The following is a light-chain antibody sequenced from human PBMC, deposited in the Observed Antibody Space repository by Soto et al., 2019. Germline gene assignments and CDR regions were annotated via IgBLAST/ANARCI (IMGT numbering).Light chain of an antibody. V-gene: IGKV1-5*03. J-gene: IGKJ2*01. CDR3: QQYNSYTYT. CDR1: QSISSW. CDR2: KAS. Sequence: DIQMTQAPSTLSASVGDRVTITCRASQSISSWLAWFQQKTGKAPKLLIYKASSLESGVPSRFSVSGSGTEFTLTISSLQADYFATYYCQQYNSYTYTFGQGTKLEIK.